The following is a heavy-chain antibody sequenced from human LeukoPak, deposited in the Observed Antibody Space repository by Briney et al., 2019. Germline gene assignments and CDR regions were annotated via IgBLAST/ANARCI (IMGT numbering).Heavy chain of an antibody. V-gene: IGHV4-39*01. CDR3: AYAFGYSSSAGGVY. CDR2: IYYSGST. J-gene: IGHJ4*02. Sequence: SETLSLTCTVSGGSISSSSYYWGWIRQPPGKGLEWIGSIYYSGSTYYNPSPKSRVTISVDTSKNQFSLKLSSVTAADTAVYYCAYAFGYSSSAGGVYWGQGTLVTVSS. CDR1: GGSISSSSYY. D-gene: IGHD6-6*01.